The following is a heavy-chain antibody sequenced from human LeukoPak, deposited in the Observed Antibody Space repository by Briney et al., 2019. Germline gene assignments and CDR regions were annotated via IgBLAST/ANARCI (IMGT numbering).Heavy chain of an antibody. CDR3: ARVTPLVVPAATNWFDP. J-gene: IGHJ5*02. V-gene: IGHV4-4*02. Sequence: SETLSLTCAVSGGSISSSNWWSWVRQPPGKGLEWIGEIYHSGSTNYNPSLKSRVTISVDKSKNQFSLKLSSVTAADTAVYYCARVTPLVVPAATNWFDPWGQGTLVTVPS. D-gene: IGHD2-2*01. CDR1: GGSISSSNW. CDR2: IYHSGST.